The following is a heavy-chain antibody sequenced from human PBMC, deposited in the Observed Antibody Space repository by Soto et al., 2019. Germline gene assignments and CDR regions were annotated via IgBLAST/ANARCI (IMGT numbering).Heavy chain of an antibody. CDR2: IYYSGST. CDR1: CGSVSICGYC. J-gene: IGHJ6*02. D-gene: IGHD3-3*01. CDR3: ARDTRGLRFLEWLPSGDYYYGMDA. V-gene: IGHV4-31*03. Sequence: XLSLTCTVSCGSVSICGYCWSWILEHPGKGLEWIGYIYYSGSTYYNPSLKSRVTISVDTSKNQFSLKLSSVTAADTAVYYCARDTRGLRFLEWLPSGDYYYGMDAWGQGTTVTVTS.